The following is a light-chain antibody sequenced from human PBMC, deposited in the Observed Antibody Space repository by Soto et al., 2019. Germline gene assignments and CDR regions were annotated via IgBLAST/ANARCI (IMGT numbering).Light chain of an antibody. CDR1: QSISSD. Sequence: EIVMTQSPATLSVSPGERATLSCRASQSISSDLAWYQQKPGQAPRLLIYGSTRATGIPARFSGSGSGTEFTLTISSLQSEDSALYYCQQYKWWPWTFGQGTKVEIK. J-gene: IGKJ1*01. CDR2: GS. CDR3: QQYKWWPWT. V-gene: IGKV3-15*01.